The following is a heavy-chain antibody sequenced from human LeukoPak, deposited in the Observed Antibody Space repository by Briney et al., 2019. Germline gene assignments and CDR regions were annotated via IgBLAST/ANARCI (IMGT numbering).Heavy chain of an antibody. V-gene: IGHV1-69*13. CDR2: IIPIFGTA. CDR1: GGTFSSYA. D-gene: IGHD1-14*01. CDR3: ASLVTGSLYYFDY. Sequence: SVKVSCKASGGTFSSYAISWVRQAPGQGLEWMGGIIPIFGTANYAQKFQGRVTITADESTSTAYMELSSLRSKDTAVYYCASLVTGSLYYFDYWGQGTLVTVSS. J-gene: IGHJ4*02.